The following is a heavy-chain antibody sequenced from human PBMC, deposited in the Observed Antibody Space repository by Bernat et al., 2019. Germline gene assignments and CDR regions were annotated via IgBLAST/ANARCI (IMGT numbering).Heavy chain of an antibody. J-gene: IGHJ3*02. CDR2: ISGSGGST. CDR1: GFTFSSYA. D-gene: IGHD6-6*01. V-gene: IGHV3-23*01. CDR3: AKDLARYSSSSYAFDI. Sequence: EVQLLESGGGLVQPGGSLRLSCAASGFTFSSYAMSWVRQAPGKGLEWVSAISGSGGSTYYADSVKGRFTISRDNSKNALYLQMNILRAEDTAVYYCAKDLARYSSSSYAFDIWGQGTMVTVSS.